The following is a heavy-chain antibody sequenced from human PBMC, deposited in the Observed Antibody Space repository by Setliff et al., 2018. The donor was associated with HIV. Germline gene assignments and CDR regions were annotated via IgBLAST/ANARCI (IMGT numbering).Heavy chain of an antibody. Sequence: GGSLRLSCAASGFTFSSYAMHWVRQAPGKGLEWVAVISYDGSNKYYADSVKGRFTISRDNAKNSLSLQVNSLRAEDTAVYYCARSIIRPYSSGWPWYFDYWGQGTLVTVSS. CDR1: GFTFSSYA. V-gene: IGHV3-30*04. J-gene: IGHJ4*02. D-gene: IGHD6-19*01. CDR2: ISYDGSNK. CDR3: ARSIIRPYSSGWPWYFDY.